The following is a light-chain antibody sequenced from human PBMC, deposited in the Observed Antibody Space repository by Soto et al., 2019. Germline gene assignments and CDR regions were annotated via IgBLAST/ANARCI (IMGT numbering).Light chain of an antibody. V-gene: IGLV2-14*01. J-gene: IGLJ2*01. CDR2: DVS. CDR1: SSDVGGYNY. CDR3: SSYTSSSTLVV. Sequence: QPVLTQPASVSGSPGQSITISCTGTSSDVGGYNYVPWYQQHPGKAPKLMNYDVSNRPSGVSNRFSGSKSGNTASLTISGLQAEDEADYYCSSYTSSSTLVVFGGGTKLTVL.